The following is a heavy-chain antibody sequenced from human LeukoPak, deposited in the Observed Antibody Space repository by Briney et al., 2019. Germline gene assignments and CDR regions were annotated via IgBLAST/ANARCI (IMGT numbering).Heavy chain of an antibody. Sequence: GGSLRLSCAASGFTFRTYWMSWVRQAPGKGLEWVANIKQDGSEKHYVDSVKGRFTISRDDVKKSLYLQMNSLRAEDTAVYYCARSSVMRGFDYWGQGTLVTVSS. CDR1: GFTFRTYW. CDR2: IKQDGSEK. J-gene: IGHJ4*02. D-gene: IGHD2-21*01. V-gene: IGHV3-7*01. CDR3: ARSSVMRGFDY.